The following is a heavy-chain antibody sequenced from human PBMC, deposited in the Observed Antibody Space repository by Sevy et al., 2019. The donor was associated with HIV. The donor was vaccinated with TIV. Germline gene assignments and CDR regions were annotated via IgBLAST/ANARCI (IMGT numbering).Heavy chain of an antibody. V-gene: IGHV1-18*01. CDR1: GYTFTSYG. D-gene: IGHD3-22*01. CDR2: ISAYNGNT. Sequence: ASVKVSCKASGYTFTSYGISWVRQAPGQGLEWMGWISAYNGNTNYAQELQGRVTMTTDTSTSTAYMELRSLRSDDTAVYYCARDGYYYDSSGYGSAFDIWGQGTMVTVSS. CDR3: ARDGYYYDSSGYGSAFDI. J-gene: IGHJ3*02.